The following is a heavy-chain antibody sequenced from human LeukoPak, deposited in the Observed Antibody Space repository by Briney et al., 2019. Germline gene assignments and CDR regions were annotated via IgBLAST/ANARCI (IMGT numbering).Heavy chain of an antibody. CDR1: GYTFTSYY. J-gene: IGHJ4*02. D-gene: IGHD3-9*01. Sequence: ASVKVSCKASGYTFTSYYMHWVRQAPGQGLEWMGIINPSGGSTSYAQKFQGRVTMTRDTSTSTVYMELSSLRSEDTAVYYCARDGGRDILTGYFYYFDYWGQGTLVTVSS. CDR3: ARDGGRDILTGYFYYFDY. CDR2: INPSGGST. V-gene: IGHV1-46*01.